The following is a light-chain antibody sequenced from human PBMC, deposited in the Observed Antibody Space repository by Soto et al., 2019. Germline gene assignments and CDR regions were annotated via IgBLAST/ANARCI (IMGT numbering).Light chain of an antibody. CDR3: QQYGSSGT. CDR2: GVY. J-gene: IGKJ1*01. V-gene: IGKV3D-15*01. CDR1: QSVSSN. Sequence: EIVMTHSPTILSVSPGERATLSCRASQSVSSNLAWYQQKPGQPPRLLMYGVYTRAPGTPARFSGSGSGTDFTLTISRLEPEDFAVYYCQQYGSSGTFGQGTKVDIK.